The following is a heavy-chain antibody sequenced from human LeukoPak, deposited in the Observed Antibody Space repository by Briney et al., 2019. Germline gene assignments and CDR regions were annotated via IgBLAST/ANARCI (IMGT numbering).Heavy chain of an antibody. D-gene: IGHD3-10*01. CDR1: GFTFGDYA. J-gene: IGHJ4*02. Sequence: AGSLRFYCTASGFTFGDYAMSWVRHAPGKGLEWVSGISSSGDSTYYADSVKGRFTISRDNSRNTLYLQMNSLSAEDTAVYYCAKEVRESAWFYFDYWGQGTLASVSS. V-gene: IGHV3-23*01. CDR3: AKEVRESAWFYFDY. CDR2: ISSSGDST.